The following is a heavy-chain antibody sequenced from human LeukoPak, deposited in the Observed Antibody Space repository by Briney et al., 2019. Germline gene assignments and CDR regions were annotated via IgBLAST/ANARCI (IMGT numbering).Heavy chain of an antibody. CDR2: MNPNSGNT. Sequence: ASVKVSCKASGYTFTSYDINWVRQATGQGLEWMGWMNPNSGNTGYAQKFQGRVTMTRNTSISTAYMELSSLRSEDTAVYYCTSLTYYYDSSGYYYDGAFDIWGQGTMVTVSS. CDR1: GYTFTSYD. J-gene: IGHJ3*02. D-gene: IGHD3-22*01. CDR3: TSLTYYYDSSGYYYDGAFDI. V-gene: IGHV1-8*01.